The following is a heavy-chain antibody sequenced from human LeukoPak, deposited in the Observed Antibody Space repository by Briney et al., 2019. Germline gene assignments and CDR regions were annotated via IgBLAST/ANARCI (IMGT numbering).Heavy chain of an antibody. Sequence: PGGSLRLSCAASGFTFTSYAVSWVRQAPGRGLEWVSGISGSGGTTKYADSVKGRFTISRDNSKNTLYLQMNSLRAEDTAVYYCARRYFEYWGQGTLVTVSS. CDR3: ARRYFEY. V-gene: IGHV3-23*01. CDR2: ISGSGGTT. CDR1: GFTFTSYA. J-gene: IGHJ4*02.